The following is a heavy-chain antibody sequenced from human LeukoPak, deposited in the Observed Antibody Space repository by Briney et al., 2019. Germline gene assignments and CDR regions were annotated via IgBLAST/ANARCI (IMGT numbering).Heavy chain of an antibody. D-gene: IGHD2-8*01. J-gene: IGHJ5*02. CDR2: FDPEDGET. CDR1: GYTLTELS. Sequence: ASVTVSCKVSGYTLTELSMHWVRQAPGKGLEWMGGFDPEDGETIYAQKFQGRVTMTEDTSTDTAYMELSSLRSEDTAVYYCATAPADIVLMDRWYNWFDPWGQGTLVTVSS. V-gene: IGHV1-24*01. CDR3: ATAPADIVLMDRWYNWFDP.